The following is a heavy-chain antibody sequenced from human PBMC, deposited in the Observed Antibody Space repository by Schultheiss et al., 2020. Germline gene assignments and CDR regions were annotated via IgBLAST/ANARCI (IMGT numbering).Heavy chain of an antibody. CDR1: GSTFSNYV. CDR2: INPNSGGT. CDR3: AKGGLSSSSVS. J-gene: IGHJ5*02. V-gene: IGHV1-2*02. Sequence: ASVKVSCRASGSTFSNYVITWVRQAPGQGLEWMGWINPNSGGTNYAQKFQGRVTMTRDTSISTAYMELSRLRSDDTAVYYCAKGGLSSSSVSWGQGTLVTFSS. D-gene: IGHD6-6*01.